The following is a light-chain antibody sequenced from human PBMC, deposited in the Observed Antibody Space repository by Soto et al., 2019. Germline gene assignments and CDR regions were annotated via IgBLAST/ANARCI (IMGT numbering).Light chain of an antibody. J-gene: IGKJ4*01. CDR1: QSISRN. CDR2: TAS. CDR3: QQSHSSPLS. Sequence: IQMTQSPSSLSAYVGDGATITCRASQSISRNLNWNQQKPGNAPELLIYTASNLQSGVPSRFSGSGSGTDFALTISSLRPEDSAVYYCQQSHSSPLSFGGGTKV. V-gene: IGKV1-39*01.